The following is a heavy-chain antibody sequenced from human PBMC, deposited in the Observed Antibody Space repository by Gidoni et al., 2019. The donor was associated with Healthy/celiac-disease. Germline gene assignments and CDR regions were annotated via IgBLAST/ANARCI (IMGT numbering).Heavy chain of an antibody. Sequence: QVQLVESGGGVVQPGRSLRLTCAASGFTFSSYAMHWVRQAPGKGLEWVSVISYDGSNKYYADSVKGRFTISRDNSKNTLYLQMNSLRAEDTAVYYCARGGVGSSGYYYGYFQHWGQGTLVTVSS. D-gene: IGHD3-22*01. CDR1: GFTFSSYA. CDR3: ARGGVGSSGYYYGYFQH. V-gene: IGHV3-30*01. J-gene: IGHJ1*01. CDR2: ISYDGSNK.